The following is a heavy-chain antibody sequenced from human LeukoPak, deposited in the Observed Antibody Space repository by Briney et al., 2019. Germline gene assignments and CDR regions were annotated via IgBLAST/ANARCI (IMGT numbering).Heavy chain of an antibody. Sequence: ASVKVSCKASGYTFTGYSIHWVRQAPGQGLEWMGWINANTGNPTYAQGFTGRFVFSLDTSVSTAYLQISSLKAEDTAVYFCARELLITRTWFDPWGQGTLVTVSS. CDR2: INANTGNP. D-gene: IGHD3-22*01. CDR1: GYTFTGYS. CDR3: ARELLITRTWFDP. J-gene: IGHJ5*02. V-gene: IGHV7-4-1*02.